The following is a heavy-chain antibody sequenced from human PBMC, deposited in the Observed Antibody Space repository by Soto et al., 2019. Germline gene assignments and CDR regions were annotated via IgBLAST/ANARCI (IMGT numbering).Heavy chain of an antibody. CDR2: IWYDGSNK. Sequence: HVQLVESGGGVVQPGRSLRLSCAASGFTFSSYGMHWVRQAPGKGLEWVAVIWYDGSNKYYADSVKGRFTISRDNSKNTLYLQMNSLRAEDTAVYYCARARSGGPGDYWGQGTLVTVSS. CDR1: GFTFSSYG. D-gene: IGHD3-16*01. J-gene: IGHJ4*02. V-gene: IGHV3-33*01. CDR3: ARARSGGPGDY.